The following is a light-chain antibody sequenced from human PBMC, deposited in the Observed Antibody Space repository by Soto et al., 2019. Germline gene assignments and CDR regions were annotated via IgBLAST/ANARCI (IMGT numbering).Light chain of an antibody. CDR1: QSVASN. J-gene: IGKJ2*01. Sequence: EIVMTQSPATLSVSPGGRATLSCRASQSVASNLAWYQQKPGQAPRLLIHGASTRANGIPTRFSGSGSGTDFTLIISSRQSEDFAIYYCQQDYNWPPYTFGQGTKLEIK. CDR2: GAS. CDR3: QQDYNWPPYT. V-gene: IGKV3-15*01.